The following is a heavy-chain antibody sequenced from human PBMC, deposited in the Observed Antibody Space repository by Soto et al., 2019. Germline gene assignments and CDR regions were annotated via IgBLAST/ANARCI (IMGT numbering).Heavy chain of an antibody. D-gene: IGHD2-8*01. CDR2: IYWDDDK. CDR1: GFSLTTTEVA. Sequence: SGPTLVNPTQSLTLTCSFSGFSLTTTEVAVGWIRQPPGKALEWLALIYWDDDKRYSPSLKSSLTITKDTAKNQVVLTMTNVQPDDTAVYYCARLIGNSWLDSWGQGTLVTVSS. V-gene: IGHV2-5*02. J-gene: IGHJ5*01. CDR3: ARLIGNSWLDS.